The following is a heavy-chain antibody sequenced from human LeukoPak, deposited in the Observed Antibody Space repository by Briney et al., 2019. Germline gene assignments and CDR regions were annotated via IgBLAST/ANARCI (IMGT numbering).Heavy chain of an antibody. J-gene: IGHJ4*02. D-gene: IGHD4-11*01. V-gene: IGHV4-34*01. Sequence: SETLSLTCAVYGGSFSGYYWSWIRQPPGKGLEWIGEINHSGSTNYNPSLKSRVTISVDTSKNQFSLKLSSVTAADTAVYYCARLTGYSNYGRFDYWAREPWSPSPQ. CDR1: GGSFSGYY. CDR3: ARLTGYSNYGRFDY. CDR2: INHSGST.